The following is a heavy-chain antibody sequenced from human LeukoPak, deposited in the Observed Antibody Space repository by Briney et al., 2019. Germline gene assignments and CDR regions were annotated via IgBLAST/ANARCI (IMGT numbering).Heavy chain of an antibody. CDR2: ISYSSSNI. Sequence: GGSLRLSCAASGFTFSSYNMNWVRQAPGKGLEWVSYISYSSSNIHYADSVKGRFTISRDNAKNTLYLRMNSLTAEDTAVYYCARVADYSSTWYGGFDYWGQGALVTVSS. J-gene: IGHJ4*02. CDR3: ARVADYSSTWYGGFDY. V-gene: IGHV3-48*04. D-gene: IGHD6-13*01. CDR1: GFTFSSYN.